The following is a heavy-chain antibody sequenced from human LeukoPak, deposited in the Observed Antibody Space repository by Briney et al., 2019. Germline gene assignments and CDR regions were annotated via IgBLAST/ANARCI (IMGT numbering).Heavy chain of an antibody. Sequence: ASVKVSCKASGYTFSSYGISWVRQAPGQGLEWMGWISVYNGNPEYAQKFQGRVIMTTDTFTSTAYMELRSLRSDDTAVYYCARDQYDSVWGSHRPYFDYWGRGTLVTVSS. D-gene: IGHD3-16*02. J-gene: IGHJ4*02. V-gene: IGHV1-18*01. CDR1: GYTFSSYG. CDR2: ISVYNGNP. CDR3: ARDQYDSVWGSHRPYFDY.